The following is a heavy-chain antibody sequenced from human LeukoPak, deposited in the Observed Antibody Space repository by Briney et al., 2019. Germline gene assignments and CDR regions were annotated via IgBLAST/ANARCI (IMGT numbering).Heavy chain of an antibody. CDR2: INPSGGST. J-gene: IGHJ6*03. CDR1: GYTFTSYY. CDR3: ARDVGGIAVAGERTDYYYYYMDV. Sequence: GASVKVSCKASGYTFTSYYMHWVRQAPGQGLEWMGIINPSGGSTSYAQKFQGRVTMTRDMSTSTVYMELSSLRSEDTAVYYCARDVGGIAVAGERTDYYYYYMDVWGKGTTVTVSS. V-gene: IGHV1-46*01. D-gene: IGHD6-19*01.